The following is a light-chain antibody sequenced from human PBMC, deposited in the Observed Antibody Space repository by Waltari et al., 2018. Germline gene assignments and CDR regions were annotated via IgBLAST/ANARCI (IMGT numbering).Light chain of an antibody. CDR2: EVN. V-gene: IGLV2-23*02. Sequence: QSALSQPASVSGSPGQSITVSCTGSRSDVATYNLVSWYQHHPGKAPKLLIYEVNQRPSGVSTRFFASKSDNTASLTVSGLQAEDEADYYCSSYAGPHSVVFGGGTKVTVL. J-gene: IGLJ2*01. CDR1: RSDVATYNL. CDR3: SSYAGPHSVV.